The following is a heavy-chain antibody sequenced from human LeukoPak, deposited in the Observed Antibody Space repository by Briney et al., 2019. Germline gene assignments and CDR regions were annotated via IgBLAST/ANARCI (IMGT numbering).Heavy chain of an antibody. Sequence: SAALSLTCAVYGGSFSGYYWSWIRQPPGKGLEWIGEINHSGSTNYNPSLKSRVTISVDTSKNQFSLKLSSVTAADTAVYYCARELRFLEWLPAGNWFDPWGQGTLVTVSS. V-gene: IGHV4-34*01. CDR2: INHSGST. CDR1: GGSFSGYY. CDR3: ARELRFLEWLPAGNWFDP. J-gene: IGHJ5*02. D-gene: IGHD3-3*01.